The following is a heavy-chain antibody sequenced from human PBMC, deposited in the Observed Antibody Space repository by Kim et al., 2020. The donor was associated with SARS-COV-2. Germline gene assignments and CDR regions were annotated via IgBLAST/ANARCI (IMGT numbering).Heavy chain of an antibody. CDR3: VRDRMAGAFDM. J-gene: IGHJ3*02. Sequence: GGSLRLSCATSGFTFSAYDMNWVRQAPGNGLEWLSFITKSSTTIYYADSVEGRFTISRDNAKNSLFLQMNSLRDEDTALYYCVRDRMAGAFDMWGQGTMV. D-gene: IGHD2-8*01. V-gene: IGHV3-48*02. CDR2: ITKSSTTI. CDR1: GFTFSAYD.